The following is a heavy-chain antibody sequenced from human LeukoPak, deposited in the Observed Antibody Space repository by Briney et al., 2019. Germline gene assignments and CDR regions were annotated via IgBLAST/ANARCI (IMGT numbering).Heavy chain of an antibody. J-gene: IGHJ5*02. CDR1: GGSISIGSYY. CDR2: IYYSGST. V-gene: IGHV4-30-4*08. Sequence: SQTLSLTCTVSGGSISIGSYYWTWIRQPPGKGLEWIGYIYYSGSTYYNPSLKSRVSISIDTSKNQFSLKLSSVTAADTAVYYCARDALRSGEWFDPWGQGTLVTVSS. CDR3: ARDALRSGEWFDP. D-gene: IGHD3-16*01.